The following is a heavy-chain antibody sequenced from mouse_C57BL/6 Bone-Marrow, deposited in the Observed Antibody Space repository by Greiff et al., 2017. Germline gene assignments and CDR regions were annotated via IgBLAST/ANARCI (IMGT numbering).Heavy chain of an antibody. D-gene: IGHD1-1*01. CDR3: ARGDYYGSPRYFDV. Sequence: VQLQQSGPELVKPGASVKISCKASGYAFSSSWMNWVKQRPGKGLEWIGRIYPGDGDTNYNGKFKGKATLTADKSSSTAYMQLSSLTSEDSAVYFCARGDYYGSPRYFDVWGTGTTVTVSS. J-gene: IGHJ1*03. CDR2: IYPGDGDT. CDR1: GYAFSSSW. V-gene: IGHV1-82*01.